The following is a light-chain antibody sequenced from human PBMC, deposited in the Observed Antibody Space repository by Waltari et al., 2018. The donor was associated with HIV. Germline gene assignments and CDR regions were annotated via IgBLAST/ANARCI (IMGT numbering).Light chain of an antibody. CDR2: PTP. CDR1: SSNIGTNP. CDR3: AAWDDSLNGHLV. J-gene: IGLJ2*01. Sequence: QSVLTQPPSASGTPGQRVTISCSGGSSNIGTNPVFWYQHLPGPAPNVLIYPTPRRPSGVPGRFSGSKSGTSAYLAISGLQSEDEADYYCAAWDDSLNGHLVFGGGTKLTVL. V-gene: IGLV1-44*01.